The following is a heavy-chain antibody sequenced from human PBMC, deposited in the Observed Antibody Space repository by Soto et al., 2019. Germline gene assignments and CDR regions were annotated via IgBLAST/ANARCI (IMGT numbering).Heavy chain of an antibody. Sequence: QVQLAQSGAEVKKPGASVKVSCKASGYSFSTYGISWARQAPGQGLEWMGWISAYNGNTKYAQKFQGRVTMTTDTSTSTAYMELRSLRSDDTAVYYCARDTYDILTAYSGSWYFDLWGRGTLVTFSS. J-gene: IGHJ2*01. CDR1: GYSFSTYG. V-gene: IGHV1-18*01. D-gene: IGHD3-9*01. CDR3: ARDTYDILTAYSGSWYFDL. CDR2: ISAYNGNT.